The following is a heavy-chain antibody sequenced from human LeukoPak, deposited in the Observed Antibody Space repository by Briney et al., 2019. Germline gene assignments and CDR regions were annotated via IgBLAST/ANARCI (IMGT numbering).Heavy chain of an antibody. CDR3: ARDLSISLYYYYVMDV. CDR1: GFTFNTYA. V-gene: IGHV3-30-3*01. CDR2: MSFDGSSK. J-gene: IGHJ6*02. Sequence: GGSLRLSCAASGFTFNTYAMHWVRQAPGKGLDWVAVMSFDGSSKYYVDSVKGRFTISRDNSKNTLYLQMNSLRAEDTAVYYCARDLSISLYYYYVMDVWGQGTAVTVSS. D-gene: IGHD2-2*01.